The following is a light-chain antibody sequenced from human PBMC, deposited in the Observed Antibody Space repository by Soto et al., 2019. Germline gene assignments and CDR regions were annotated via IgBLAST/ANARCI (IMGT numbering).Light chain of an antibody. V-gene: IGKV3-20*01. Sequence: ETVLTQSPGTLSLSPGETATLSCRASQRVSAYYLAWYQHKPGQAPRLLIYDASTRATGTPDRFSGSGSGTDFTLTIRRLEPEDFAVYYCQQYGSSPDTFGQGTKLEIK. CDR1: QRVSAYY. CDR2: DAS. J-gene: IGKJ2*01. CDR3: QQYGSSPDT.